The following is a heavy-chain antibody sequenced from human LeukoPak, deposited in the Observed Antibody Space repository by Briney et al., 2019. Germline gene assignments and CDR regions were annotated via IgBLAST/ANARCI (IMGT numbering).Heavy chain of an antibody. V-gene: IGHV3-21*01. Sequence: GGSLRLSCAPSGFTFSSYSMNWVRQAPGKGLEWVSSISSSSSYIYYADSVKGRFTISRDNAKNSLYLQMNSLRAEDTAVYYCASGPPGGYCSSTSCGPYYYYGMDVWGKGTTVTVSS. CDR2: ISSSSSYI. CDR1: GFTFSSYS. CDR3: ASGPPGGYCSSTSCGPYYYYGMDV. D-gene: IGHD2-2*01. J-gene: IGHJ6*04.